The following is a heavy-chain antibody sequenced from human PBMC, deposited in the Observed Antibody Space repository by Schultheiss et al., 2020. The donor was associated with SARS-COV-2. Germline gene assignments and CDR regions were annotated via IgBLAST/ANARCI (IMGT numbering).Heavy chain of an antibody. V-gene: IGHV4-34*01. CDR3: ARSSEVVLYYGDNWFDP. D-gene: IGHD3-10*01. CDR2: INHSGST. Sequence: SETLSLTCTVSGGSISSYYWSWIRQPPGKGLEWIGEINHSGSTNYNPSLKSRVTISVDTSKNQFSLKLSSVTAADTAVYYCARSSEVVLYYGDNWFDPWGQGTLVTVSS. CDR1: GGSISSYY. J-gene: IGHJ5*02.